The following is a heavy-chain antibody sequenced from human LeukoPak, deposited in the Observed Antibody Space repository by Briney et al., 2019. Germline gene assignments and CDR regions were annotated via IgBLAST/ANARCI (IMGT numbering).Heavy chain of an antibody. V-gene: IGHV4-39*01. Sequence: SETLSLTCTVSGGSISTYYWGWIRQPPGKGLEWIGSIYYSGSTYYNPSLKSRVTISVDTSKNQFSLKLSSVTAADTAVYYCAGDTYYYDSSGFWGQGTLVTVSS. J-gene: IGHJ4*02. CDR1: GGSISTYY. D-gene: IGHD3-22*01. CDR3: AGDTYYYDSSGF. CDR2: IYYSGST.